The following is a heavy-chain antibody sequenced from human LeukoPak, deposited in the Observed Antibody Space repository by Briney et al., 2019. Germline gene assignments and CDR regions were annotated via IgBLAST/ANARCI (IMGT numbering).Heavy chain of an antibody. D-gene: IGHD3-16*02. CDR3: AIVTYYYYYGMDV. J-gene: IGHJ6*02. V-gene: IGHV1-18*01. CDR2: ISAYNGNT. Sequence: ASEKVSCKASGYTFTSYGISWVRQAPGQGLEWTGWISAYNGNTNYAQKLQGRVTMTTDTSTSTAYMELRSLRSDDTAVYYCAIVTYYYYYGMDVWGQGTTVTVSS. CDR1: GYTFTSYG.